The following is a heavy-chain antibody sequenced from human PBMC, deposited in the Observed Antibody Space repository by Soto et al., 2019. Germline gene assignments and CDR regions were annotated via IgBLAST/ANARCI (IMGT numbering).Heavy chain of an antibody. CDR1: GFTFSTYS. V-gene: IGHV3-23*01. J-gene: IGHJ4*02. CDR2: ISSSGGST. Sequence: LRLSCAASGFTFSTYSMNWVRQAPGKGLEWVSYISSSGGSTYYTDSVKGRFTVSRDNAKNTLYLQMNSLRAEDTAVYYCAKDENGYSYGYLFDYWGQGTLVTVSS. D-gene: IGHD5-18*01. CDR3: AKDENGYSYGYLFDY.